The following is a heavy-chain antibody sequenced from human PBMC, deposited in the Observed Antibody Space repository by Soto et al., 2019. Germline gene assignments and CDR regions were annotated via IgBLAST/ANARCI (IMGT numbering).Heavy chain of an antibody. CDR3: ATSSFWSGPLYYYYYMDV. CDR1: GFTFTSSA. J-gene: IGHJ6*03. D-gene: IGHD3-3*01. V-gene: IGHV1-58*02. Sequence: EASVKVSCKASGFTFTSSAMQWVRQARGQRLEWIGWIVVGSGNTNYAQKFQERVTITRDMSTSTAYMELSSLRSEDTAVYYCATSSFWSGPLYYYYYMDVWGKGTTVTVSS. CDR2: IVVGSGNT.